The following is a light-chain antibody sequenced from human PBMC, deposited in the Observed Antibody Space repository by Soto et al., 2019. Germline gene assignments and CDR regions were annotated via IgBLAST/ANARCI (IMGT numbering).Light chain of an antibody. Sequence: EIVMTQSPATLSVSPGGRATLSCRASQSISDTLAWYQQKPGQAPRLLIYGASTRAPGFPARFSGSGSGTDFTFTISSLQSEDFAVYYCQQYNNWPWTFGQGTKVDSK. V-gene: IGKV3-15*01. CDR1: QSISDT. CDR3: QQYNNWPWT. CDR2: GAS. J-gene: IGKJ1*01.